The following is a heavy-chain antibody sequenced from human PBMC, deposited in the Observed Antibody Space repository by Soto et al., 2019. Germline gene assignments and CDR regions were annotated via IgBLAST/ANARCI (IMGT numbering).Heavy chain of an antibody. Sequence: ASVKVSCKASGGTFSSYAISWVRQAPGQGLEWMGRIIPILGIANYAQKFQGRVTITADKSTSTAYMELSSLRSEDTAVYYCATMVREFDAFDIWGQGTMVTVSS. CDR3: ATMVREFDAFDI. J-gene: IGHJ3*02. CDR1: GGTFSSYA. D-gene: IGHD3-10*01. CDR2: IIPILGIA. V-gene: IGHV1-69*04.